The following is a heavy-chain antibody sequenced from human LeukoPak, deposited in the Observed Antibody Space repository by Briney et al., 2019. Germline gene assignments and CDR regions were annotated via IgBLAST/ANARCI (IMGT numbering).Heavy chain of an antibody. CDR2: INPNRGVT. J-gene: IGHJ4*02. CDR1: GYTFTGYY. V-gene: IGHV1-2*02. Sequence: ASVKLSCKASGYTFTGYYMHWVRQAPGQGLEWMGWINPNRGVTNYAQKFQGRVTMTRDTSISTAYMELSRLGSDDTAVYYCARGGDYGGNSGMCIYWGQGTLVTVSS. CDR3: ARGGDYGGNSGMCIY. D-gene: IGHD4-23*01.